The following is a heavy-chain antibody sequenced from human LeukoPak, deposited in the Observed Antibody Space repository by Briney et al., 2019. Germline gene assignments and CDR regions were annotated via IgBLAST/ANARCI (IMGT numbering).Heavy chain of an antibody. D-gene: IGHD2-2*01. CDR1: GGPISSFY. V-gene: IGHV4-59*01. J-gene: IGHJ4*02. CDR2: IYYSGTT. CDR3: ARGSSTSTIDY. Sequence: SETLSLTCTVSGGPISSFYWSWIRQPPGKGLEWIGYIYYSGTTNYNPSLKSRVTISVDRSKNQFSLRLSSVTAADTAVYYCARGSSTSTIDYWGQGTLVTVST.